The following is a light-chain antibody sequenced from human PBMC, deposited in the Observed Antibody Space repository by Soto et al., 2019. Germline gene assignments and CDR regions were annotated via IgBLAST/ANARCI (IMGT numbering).Light chain of an antibody. CDR2: GVS. CDR3: QQYGASRT. CDR1: QSFSSSD. V-gene: IGKV3-20*01. J-gene: IGKJ1*01. Sequence: EIVLTQSPGTLSLSPGERATLSCRASQSFSSSDLAWYQQRPGQAPRLLIFGVSSRATGIPDRFSGSGSGIDFTLTISRLEPEDFAVYYCQQYGASRTFGQGTKVEMK.